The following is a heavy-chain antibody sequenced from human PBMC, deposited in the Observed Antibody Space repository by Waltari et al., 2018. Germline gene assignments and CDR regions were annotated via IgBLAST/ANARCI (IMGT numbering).Heavy chain of an antibody. CDR3: ARRVTPAGDY. CDR1: GFTFSSYS. D-gene: IGHD4-4*01. V-gene: IGHV3-21*01. CDR2: ISSSSSYI. J-gene: IGHJ4*02. Sequence: EVQLVESGGGLVKPGGSLRLSCAASGFTFSSYSMNWVRQAPGKGLEWVSSISSSSSYIYYADSGKGRFTISRDNAKNSLYLQMNSLRAEDTAVYYCARRVTPAGDYWGQGTLVTVSS.